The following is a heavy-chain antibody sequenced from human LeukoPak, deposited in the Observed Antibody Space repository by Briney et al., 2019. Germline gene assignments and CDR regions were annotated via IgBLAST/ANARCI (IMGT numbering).Heavy chain of an antibody. CDR3: ARKAPYYYDGSGPLGTYYFDY. D-gene: IGHD3-22*01. Sequence: SETLSLTCAVYGGSFSGYYWSRIRQPPGKGLEWIGEINHSGSTNYNPSLKSRVTISVDTSKNQFSLKLNSVTAADTAVYYCARKAPYYYDGSGPLGTYYFDYWGQGTLVTVSS. CDR2: INHSGST. J-gene: IGHJ4*02. CDR1: GGSFSGYY. V-gene: IGHV4-34*01.